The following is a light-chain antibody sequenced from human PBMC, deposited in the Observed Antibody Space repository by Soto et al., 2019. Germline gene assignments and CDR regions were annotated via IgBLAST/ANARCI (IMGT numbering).Light chain of an antibody. CDR2: AAY. Sequence: DIRMTQSPSSLSASVGDRVTITCRASQGIRNYLAWYQQKPGKVPKLLIYAAYTLQSGVPSRFSGSGSGTDFTLTISSLQPEDVATYYCQQYNSAPFTFGPGTKVDIK. CDR1: QGIRNY. J-gene: IGKJ3*01. CDR3: QQYNSAPFT. V-gene: IGKV1-27*01.